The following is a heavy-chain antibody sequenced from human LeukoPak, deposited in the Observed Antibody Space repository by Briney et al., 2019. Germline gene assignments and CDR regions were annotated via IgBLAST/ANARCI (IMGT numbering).Heavy chain of an antibody. CDR2: INHSGST. J-gene: IGHJ4*02. V-gene: IGHV4-34*01. CDR3: ARGLGRNYIAVVPAARTFDY. CDR1: GGSFSGYY. D-gene: IGHD2-2*01. Sequence: PSETLSLTCAVYGGSFSGYYWSWIRQPPGKGLEWIGEINHSGSTNYNPSLKSRVTISVDTSKNQFSLKLSSVTAADTAVYYCARGLGRNYIAVVPAARTFDYWGQGTLVTVSS.